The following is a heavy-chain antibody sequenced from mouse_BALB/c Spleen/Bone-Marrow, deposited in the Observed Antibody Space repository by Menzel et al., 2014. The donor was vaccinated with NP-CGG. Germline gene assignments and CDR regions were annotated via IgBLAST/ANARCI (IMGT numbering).Heavy chain of an antibody. CDR2: ISSGGSYT. Sequence: EVQRVESGGDLVKPGGSLKLSCAASGSTFSSYGMSWVRQTPDKRLEWVATISSGGSYTYYPDSVKGRFTISRDNAKNTLYLQMSSLKSEDTAMYYCARQTYYDYDGYFDYWGQGTTLTVSS. J-gene: IGHJ2*01. CDR1: GSTFSSYG. D-gene: IGHD2-4*01. V-gene: IGHV5-6*01. CDR3: ARQTYYDYDGYFDY.